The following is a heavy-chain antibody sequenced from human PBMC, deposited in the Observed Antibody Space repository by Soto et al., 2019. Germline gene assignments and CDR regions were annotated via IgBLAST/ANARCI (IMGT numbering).Heavy chain of an antibody. CDR2: ISYDEGKM. CDR3: AKDRAAAAPRDVDF. Sequence: QVQLVESGGGLVQPGRSLRLSFAVPGFTFSNHAMHWVRQFPGKGLEWVAFISYDEGKMDDVESVKGRFTTSRDNSKRTLYLEMSRLRPEDTAVYYCAKDRAAAAPRDVDFWGRGTLVTVSS. J-gene: IGHJ2*01. D-gene: IGHD6-25*01. V-gene: IGHV3-30*02. CDR1: GFTFSNHA.